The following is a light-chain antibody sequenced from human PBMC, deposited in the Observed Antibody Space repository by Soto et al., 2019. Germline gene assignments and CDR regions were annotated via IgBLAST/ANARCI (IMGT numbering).Light chain of an antibody. J-gene: IGLJ1*01. Sequence: QSALTQPASVSGSPGQSITISCTGTSSDVGSYNLGSWYQQHPGKAPKLMIYEGSKRPSGVSNRFSGSRSGNPASLTISGLLAEDEADYYCSSYAGSRTYVFGTGTKRTVL. V-gene: IGLV2-23*01. CDR2: EGS. CDR1: SSDVGSYNL. CDR3: SSYAGSRTYV.